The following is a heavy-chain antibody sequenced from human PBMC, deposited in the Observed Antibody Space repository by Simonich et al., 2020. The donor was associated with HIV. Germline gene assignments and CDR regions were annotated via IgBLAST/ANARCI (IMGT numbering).Heavy chain of an antibody. D-gene: IGHD3-3*01. Sequence: EVQLLESGGGLVQPGGSLRLSCAASGFTFSSYAMSWVRQAPGTGLEWVSALSGSGGSTYYADTVKGRFTISRDNSKNTLYLQMTSLRAEDTAVYYCAKDRYYNFWSGYYDYWGQGTLVTVSS. V-gene: IGHV3-23*01. CDR1: GFTFSSYA. J-gene: IGHJ4*02. CDR3: AKDRYYNFWSGYYDY. CDR2: LSGSGGST.